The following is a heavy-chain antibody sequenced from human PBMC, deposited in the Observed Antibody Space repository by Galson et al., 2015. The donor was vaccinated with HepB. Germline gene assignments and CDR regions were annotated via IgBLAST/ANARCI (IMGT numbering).Heavy chain of an antibody. D-gene: IGHD6-19*01. V-gene: IGHV3-53*01. CDR2: IYSGGST. CDR3: ARGIAVAGRGDAFDY. Sequence: SLRLSCAASGFTVSSNYMSWVRQAPGKGLEWVSVIYSGGSTYYADSVKGRFTISRDNSKNTLYLQMNSLRAEDTAVYYCARGIAVAGRGDAFDYWGQGTLVTVSS. CDR1: GFTVSSNY. J-gene: IGHJ4*02.